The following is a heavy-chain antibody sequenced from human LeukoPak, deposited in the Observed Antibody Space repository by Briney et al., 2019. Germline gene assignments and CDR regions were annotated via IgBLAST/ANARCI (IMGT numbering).Heavy chain of an antibody. CDR2: IYTSGST. CDR1: GGSISSGSYY. J-gene: IGHJ6*03. D-gene: IGHD3-16*01. V-gene: IGHV4-61*02. CDR3: ARGGRSYYYYYMDV. Sequence: SQTLSLTCTVSGGSISSGSYYWSWIRQPAGKGLEWIGRIYTSGSTNYNPSLKSRVTISVDTSKNQFSLKQSSVTAADTAVYYCARGGRSYYYYYMDVWGKGTTVTMSS.